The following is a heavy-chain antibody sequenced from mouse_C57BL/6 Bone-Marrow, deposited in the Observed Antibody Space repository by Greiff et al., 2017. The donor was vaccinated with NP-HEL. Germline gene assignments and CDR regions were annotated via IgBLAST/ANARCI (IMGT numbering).Heavy chain of an antibody. D-gene: IGHD4-1*01. CDR2: IYPGGGYT. V-gene: IGHV1-63*01. J-gene: IGHJ1*03. CDR3: ARGGSWDVSYWYFEV. Sequence: QVQLQQSGAELVRPGTSVKMSCKASGYTFTNYWIGWAKQRPGHGLEWIGDIYPGGGYTNYNEKFKGKATLTADKSSSTAYMQFSSLTSEDSAIYYGARGGSWDVSYWYFEVWGTGTTVTVAP. CDR1: GYTFTNYW.